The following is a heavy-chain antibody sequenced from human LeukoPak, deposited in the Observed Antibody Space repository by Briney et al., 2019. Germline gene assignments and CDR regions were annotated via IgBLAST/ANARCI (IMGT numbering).Heavy chain of an antibody. Sequence: PGGSLRLSCAASGFTFSSYWMSWVRQAPGKGLEWVANIKQDGSEKYYVDSVKGRFTISRDNAKNSLYLQMNSLRAEDAAVYYCARDSPGGYFDYWGQGTLVTVSS. D-gene: IGHD3-16*01. V-gene: IGHV3-7*03. J-gene: IGHJ4*02. CDR2: IKQDGSEK. CDR3: ARDSPGGYFDY. CDR1: GFTFSSYW.